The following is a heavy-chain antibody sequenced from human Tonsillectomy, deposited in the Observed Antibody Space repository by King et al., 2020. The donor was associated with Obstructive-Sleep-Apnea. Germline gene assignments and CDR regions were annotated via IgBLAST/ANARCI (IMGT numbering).Heavy chain of an antibody. CDR2: INPNSGGT. Sequence: QLVQSGAEVKKPGASVKVSCKASGYTFTGYYMHWVRQAPGQGLEWMGWINPNSGGTNYAQKFQGRVTMTRDTSISTAYMELSRLRSDDTAVYYCARDPKAYYYDSSGLFDYWGQGTLVTVSS. J-gene: IGHJ4*02. CDR3: ARDPKAYYYDSSGLFDY. V-gene: IGHV1-2*02. CDR1: GYTFTGYY. D-gene: IGHD3-22*01.